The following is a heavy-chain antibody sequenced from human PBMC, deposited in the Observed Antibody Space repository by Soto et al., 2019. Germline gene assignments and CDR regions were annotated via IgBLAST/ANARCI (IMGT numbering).Heavy chain of an antibody. J-gene: IGHJ4*02. CDR1: GYTFSTYY. CDR3: ARYDYNGYYFDY. CDR2: INPSGGST. V-gene: IGHV1-46*01. D-gene: IGHD4-4*01. Sequence: QVQLVQSGAEVKKPGASVKVSCKASGYTFSTYYMHWVRQAPGQGYESMGIINPSGGSTTYAQKFQGRVTMTRDTSTTTVYMELSSLKSEDTAVYYCARYDYNGYYFDYWGQGTLVTVSS.